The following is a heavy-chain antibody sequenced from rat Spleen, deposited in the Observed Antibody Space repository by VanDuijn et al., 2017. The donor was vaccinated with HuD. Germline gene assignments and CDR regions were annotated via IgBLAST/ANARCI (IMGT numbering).Heavy chain of an antibody. CDR2: ISPSGGST. CDR3: TSHGARVSRFAY. CDR1: GFTFSDYA. J-gene: IGHJ3*01. Sequence: EVQLVESGGGLVQPGNSLKLSCAASGFTFSDYAMAWVRQSPKKGLEWVASISPSGGSTYYRDSVKGRFTISRDNAKSSLYLQMDSLRSEDTATYYCTSHGARVSRFAYWGQGTLVTVSS. D-gene: IGHD1-4*01. V-gene: IGHV5S23*01.